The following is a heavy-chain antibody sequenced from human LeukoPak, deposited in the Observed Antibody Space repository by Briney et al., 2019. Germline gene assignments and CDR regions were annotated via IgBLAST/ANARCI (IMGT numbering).Heavy chain of an antibody. J-gene: IGHJ1*01. Sequence: GGFLRLSCAASGFTFSSYWMHWLRQAPGKGLVWVSRIKSDGKTNYADSVQGRFTISRDNAKNTAYLQMNRLSAEDTGVYYCARAPSEIGGYYPEYFRHWGQGTLVTVSS. V-gene: IGHV3-74*01. D-gene: IGHD3-22*01. CDR2: IKSDGKT. CDR3: ARAPSEIGGYYPEYFRH. CDR1: GFTFSSYW.